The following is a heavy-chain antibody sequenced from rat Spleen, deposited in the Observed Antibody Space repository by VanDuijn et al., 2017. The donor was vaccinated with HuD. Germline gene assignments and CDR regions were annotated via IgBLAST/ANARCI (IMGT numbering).Heavy chain of an antibody. CDR3: TENNYN. J-gene: IGHJ2*01. V-gene: IGHV2S12*01. D-gene: IGHD1-10*01. CDR2: ILSGGST. Sequence: QVQLKESGPDLMQPTQTLSLTCAVSGFSLTSNGVSWVRQPPGKGLEWIAAILSGGSTYYNSALKSRLSISRDTSKSQVFLKMNSLQTDDTAIYFCTENNYNWGQGVMVTVSS. CDR1: GFSLTSNG.